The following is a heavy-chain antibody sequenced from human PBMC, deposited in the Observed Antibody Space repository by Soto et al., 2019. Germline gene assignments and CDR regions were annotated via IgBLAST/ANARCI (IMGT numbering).Heavy chain of an antibody. CDR1: GFTFNSSV. Sequence: LVKGSCKASGFTFNSSVLQRVRPARGQRLEWIGWIVVSSGNTNYAQEFQERVTMTRDMSTSTAYMELSSLRSEDTAVYYCAADLINWDMKSQCSPMDVWGQGTTVTVSS. CDR2: IVVSSGNT. CDR3: AADLINWDMKSQCSPMDV. D-gene: IGHD7-27*01. J-gene: IGHJ6*02. V-gene: IGHV1-58*01.